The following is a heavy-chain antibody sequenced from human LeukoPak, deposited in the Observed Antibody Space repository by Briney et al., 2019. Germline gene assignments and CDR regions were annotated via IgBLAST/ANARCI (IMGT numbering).Heavy chain of an antibody. J-gene: IGHJ4*02. D-gene: IGHD3-10*01. Sequence: SETLSLTCTVSGGSISSYYWSWIRQPPGKGLEWIGYIYCSGSTNYNPSLKSRVTISVDTSKNQFSLKLSSVTAADTAVYYCASGRYYYGSGSFDYWGQGTLVTVSS. CDR1: GGSISSYY. CDR2: IYCSGST. V-gene: IGHV4-59*01. CDR3: ASGRYYYGSGSFDY.